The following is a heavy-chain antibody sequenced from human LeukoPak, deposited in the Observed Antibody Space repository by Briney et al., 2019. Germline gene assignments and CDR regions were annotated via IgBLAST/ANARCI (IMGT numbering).Heavy chain of an antibody. Sequence: GESLKISCKGSGYSFTAYWIVWVRQMPGKGLEWMGIIYPGDSDTRYSPSFQGQVTISADKSISTAYLQWSSLKASDTAMYFCARPSFRYNWNDAFDYWGQGTLVTVSS. V-gene: IGHV5-51*01. CDR3: ARPSFRYNWNDAFDY. J-gene: IGHJ4*02. D-gene: IGHD1-1*01. CDR1: GYSFTAYW. CDR2: IYPGDSDT.